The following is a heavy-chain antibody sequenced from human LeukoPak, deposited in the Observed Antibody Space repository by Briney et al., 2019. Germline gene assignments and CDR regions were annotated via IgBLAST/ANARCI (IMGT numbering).Heavy chain of an antibody. J-gene: IGHJ4*02. V-gene: IGHV3-15*07. D-gene: IGHD3-22*01. CDR1: GFTFSSHW. CDR3: TTIDRRGSYYYDRPLN. Sequence: PGGSLRLSCAASGFTFSSHWMNWVRQAPGKGLEWVGRIKSKTDGGTTDYAAPVKGRFTISRDDSKNTLYLQMNSLKTEDTAVYYCTTIDRRGSYYYDRPLNWGQGTLVTVSS. CDR2: IKSKTDGGTT.